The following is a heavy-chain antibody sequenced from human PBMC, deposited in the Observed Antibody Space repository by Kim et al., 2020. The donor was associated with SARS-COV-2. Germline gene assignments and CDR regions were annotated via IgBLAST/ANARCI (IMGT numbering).Heavy chain of an antibody. V-gene: IGHV3-23*01. J-gene: IGHJ4*01. CDR2: VVGDGHST. D-gene: IGHD1-26*01. CDR1: GFTFSNYA. CDR3: ARDRGSGTYARGYFDY. Sequence: GGSLRLSCAASGFTFSNYAMTWVRQAPGKGLEWVASVVGDGHSTYYTDSVKGRFTISRDNSKNTLYLQMNSLRAEDTAVYYCARDRGSGTYARGYFDYWGHGTLVTVSS.